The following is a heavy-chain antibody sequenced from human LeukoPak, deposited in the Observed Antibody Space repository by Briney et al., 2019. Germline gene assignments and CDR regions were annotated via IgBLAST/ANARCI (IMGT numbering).Heavy chain of an antibody. Sequence: PSETLSLTCAVCGGSISSGGYSWSWIRQPPGKGLEWIGYIYHSGSTYYNPSLKSRVTISVDRSKNQFSLKLSSVTAADTAVYYCARESVPLGFDYWGQGTLVTVSS. D-gene: IGHD2-2*01. CDR2: IYHSGST. CDR3: ARESVPLGFDY. CDR1: GGSISSGGYS. J-gene: IGHJ4*02. V-gene: IGHV4-30-2*01.